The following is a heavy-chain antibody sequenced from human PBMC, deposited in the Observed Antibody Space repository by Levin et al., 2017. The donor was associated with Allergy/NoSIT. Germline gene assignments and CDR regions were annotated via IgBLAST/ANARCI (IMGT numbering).Heavy chain of an antibody. V-gene: IGHV4-34*01. D-gene: IGHD6-6*01. J-gene: IGHJ4*02. CDR3: ARERGGKYSSSSVR. CDR2: INHSGST. Sequence: SETLSLTCAVYGGSFSGYYWSWIRQPPGKGLEWIGEINHSGSTNYNPSLKSRVTISVDTSKNQFSLKLSSVTAADTAVYYCARERGGKYSSSSVRWGQGTLVTVSS. CDR1: GGSFSGYY.